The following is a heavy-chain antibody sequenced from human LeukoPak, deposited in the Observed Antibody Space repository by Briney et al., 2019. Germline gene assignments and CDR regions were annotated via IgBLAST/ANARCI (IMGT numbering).Heavy chain of an antibody. V-gene: IGHV4-59*01. D-gene: IGHD3-10*01. CDR3: ARVLTLPGLGENYYYYYMDV. CDR2: IYYSGST. Sequence: SETLSLTCTVSGGSISSYYWSWIRQPPGKGLEWIGYIYYSGSTNYNPSLKSRVTISVDTSKNQFSPELSSVTAADTAVYYCARVLTLPGLGENYYYYYMDVWGKGTTVTVSS. J-gene: IGHJ6*03. CDR1: GGSISSYY.